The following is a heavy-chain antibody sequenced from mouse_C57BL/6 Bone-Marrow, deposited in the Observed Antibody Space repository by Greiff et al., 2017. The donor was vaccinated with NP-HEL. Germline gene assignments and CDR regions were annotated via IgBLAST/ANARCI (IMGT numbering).Heavy chain of an antibody. Sequence: QVQLQQSGAELVRPGTSVKMSCKASGYTFTNYWIGWAKQRPGHGLEWIGDIYPGGGYTNYNEKFKGKATLTADKSSSTAYMQFSSLTSEDSAIYYCARHDYCYFDYWGQGTTLTVSS. CDR2: IYPGGGYT. CDR1: GYTFTNYW. V-gene: IGHV1-63*01. D-gene: IGHD1-1*01. J-gene: IGHJ2*01. CDR3: ARHDYCYFDY.